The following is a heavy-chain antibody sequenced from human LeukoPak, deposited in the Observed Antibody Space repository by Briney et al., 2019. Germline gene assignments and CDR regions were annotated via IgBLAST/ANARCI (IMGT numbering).Heavy chain of an antibody. CDR2: IWYDGSNK. J-gene: IGHJ4*02. CDR1: GFTFSSYG. V-gene: IGHV3-33*06. CDR3: AKGSTTEGYLRHDY. D-gene: IGHD4-17*01. Sequence: PGRSLRLSCAASGFTFSSYGMHWVRQALGKGLEWVAVIWYDGSNKYYADSVKGRFTISRDNSKNTLYLQMNSLRAEDTAVYYCAKGSTTEGYLRHDYWGQGTLVTVSS.